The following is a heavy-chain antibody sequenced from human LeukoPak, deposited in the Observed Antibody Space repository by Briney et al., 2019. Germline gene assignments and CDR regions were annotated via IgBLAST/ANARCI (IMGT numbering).Heavy chain of an antibody. J-gene: IGHJ4*02. Sequence: SETLSLTCAVYGGSFSGYYWSWIRQPPGKGLEWIGEINHSGSTNYNPSLKSRVTISVDTSKNQFSLKLSSVTAADTAVYYCARKGGKTYYCDSSGYYFFDYWGQGTLVTVSS. D-gene: IGHD3-22*01. CDR3: ARKGGKTYYCDSSGYYFFDY. CDR1: GGSFSGYY. CDR2: INHSGST. V-gene: IGHV4-34*01.